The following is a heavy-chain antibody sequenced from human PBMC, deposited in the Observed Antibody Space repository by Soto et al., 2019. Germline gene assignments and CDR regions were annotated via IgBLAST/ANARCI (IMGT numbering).Heavy chain of an antibody. J-gene: IGHJ5*02. V-gene: IGHV3-7*02. D-gene: IGHD6-13*01. CDR1: GFTFHNYW. CDR3: ARHPERIAQIGWFDP. Sequence: GGSLRLSCAASGFTFHNYWMGWVRQTPDKGLEWVANIKPDGSEKYYVDSVKGRFTISRDNAKNSLYLQMNSLRAEDTAVYYCARHPERIAQIGWFDPWGQGTLVTVSS. CDR2: IKPDGSEK.